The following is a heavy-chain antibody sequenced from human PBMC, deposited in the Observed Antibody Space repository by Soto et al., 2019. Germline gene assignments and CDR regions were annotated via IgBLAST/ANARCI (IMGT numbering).Heavy chain of an antibody. J-gene: IGHJ3*02. V-gene: IGHV4-30-2*01. CDR3: GRGGWLSDSFDI. CDR2: IYHNGGD. CDR1: GGSISSGGYS. D-gene: IGHD3-22*01. Sequence: PSETLSLTCAVSGGSISSGGYSWSWIRQPPGKGLEWSGYIYHNGGDYYHPSLKSRVTISLDRSKNQFSLKLISVTAADTAVYYCGRGGWLSDSFDIWGQGTMVTVSS.